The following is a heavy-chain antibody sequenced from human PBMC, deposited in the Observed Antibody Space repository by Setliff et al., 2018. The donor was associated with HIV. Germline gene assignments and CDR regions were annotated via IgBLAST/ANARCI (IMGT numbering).Heavy chain of an antibody. CDR2: ISGSGGSTSHM. D-gene: IGHD1-20*01. CDR3: ARYKWNNWIFGWFDP. CDR1: SGSISSYY. V-gene: IGHV3-11*04. Sequence: LSLTCIVSSGSISSYYWTWIRQPPGKGLEWVSGISGSGGSTSHMNYADSVKGRFTISRDNAKNSLYLQINSLRAEDTAVYYCARYKWNNWIFGWFDPWGQGTQVTVSS. J-gene: IGHJ5*02.